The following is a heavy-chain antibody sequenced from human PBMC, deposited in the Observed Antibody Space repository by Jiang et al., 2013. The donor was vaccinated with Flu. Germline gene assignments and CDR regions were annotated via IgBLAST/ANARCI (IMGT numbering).Heavy chain of an antibody. CDR3: AHSSRDDILTGYPY. CDR2: IYWDDDK. CDR1: GFSLTTSGPS. V-gene: IGHV2-5*02. J-gene: IGHJ4*02. D-gene: IGHD3-9*01. Sequence: KPTQTLTLTCTFSGFSLTTSGPSVAWIRQPPGKALEWLALIYWDDDKRYSPSLKSRLTITKDTSKNQVVLTMTNMDYVDTATYYCAHSSRDDILTGYPYRGQGTLVTVFS.